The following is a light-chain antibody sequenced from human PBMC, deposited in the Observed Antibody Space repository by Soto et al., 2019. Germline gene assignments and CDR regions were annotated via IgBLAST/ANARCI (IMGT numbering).Light chain of an antibody. CDR2: LNSDGSH. Sequence: QLVLTQSPSASASLGASVKITCTLSSGHSNYAIAWHQQQSEKGPRYLMKLNSDGSHSKGDGIPDRFSGSSSGAERYLTISSVQSEDEADYYCQTWGSGIVVFGGGTKVTVL. CDR3: QTWGSGIVV. V-gene: IGLV4-69*01. CDR1: SGHSNYA. J-gene: IGLJ2*01.